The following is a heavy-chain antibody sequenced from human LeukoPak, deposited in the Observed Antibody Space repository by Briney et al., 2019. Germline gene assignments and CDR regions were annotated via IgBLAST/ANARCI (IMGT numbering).Heavy chain of an antibody. J-gene: IGHJ3*02. CDR1: GYTLTELP. V-gene: IGHV1-24*01. CDR2: FDPEDGET. Sequence: ASVKVSCKVSGYTLTELPMHWVRQAPGKGREWMGGFDPEDGETIYAQKFQGRVTMTEDTSTDTAYMELSSLRSEDTAVYYCATADRGGAFDIWGQGTMVTVSS. CDR3: ATADRGGAFDI.